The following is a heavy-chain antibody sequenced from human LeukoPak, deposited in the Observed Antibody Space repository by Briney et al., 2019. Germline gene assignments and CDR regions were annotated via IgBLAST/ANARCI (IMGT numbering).Heavy chain of an antibody. CDR1: GFTFDDYT. V-gene: IGHV3-43*01. J-gene: IGHJ4*02. Sequence: PGGSLRLSCAASGFTFDDYTMHWVRQAPGKGLEWVSLISWDGGSTYYADSVKGRFTISRDNSKNSLYLQMNSLRTEDTALYYCAKEGYSSSGRAGRLDYWGQGTLVTVSS. CDR3: AKEGYSSSGRAGRLDY. D-gene: IGHD6-6*01. CDR2: ISWDGGST.